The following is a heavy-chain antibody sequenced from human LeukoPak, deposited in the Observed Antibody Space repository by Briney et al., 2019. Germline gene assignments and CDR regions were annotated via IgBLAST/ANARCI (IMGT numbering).Heavy chain of an antibody. V-gene: IGHV3-11*01. CDR2: ISSSGTTI. Sequence: PGGSLRLSCAASRFTFSDYYMSWIRQAPGKGLEWVSYISSSGTTIYYADSVKGRFTISRDNAKNSLYLQMNSLRAEDTAVYYCAWDGSYWDFDYWGQGTLVTVSS. J-gene: IGHJ4*02. D-gene: IGHD1-26*01. CDR3: AWDGSYWDFDY. CDR1: RFTFSDYY.